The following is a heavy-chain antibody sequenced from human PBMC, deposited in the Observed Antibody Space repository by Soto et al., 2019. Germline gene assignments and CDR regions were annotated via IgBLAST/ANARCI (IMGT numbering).Heavy chain of an antibody. V-gene: IGHV4-59*01. CDR1: GGSISSYY. CDR3: ARAADYLDSSGYYFDY. Sequence: SETLSLTCTVSGGSISSYYWSWIRQPPGKGLAWIGYIYYSGSTNYNPSLKSRVTISVDTSKNQFSLKLSSVTAADTAVYYCARAADYLDSSGYYFDYWGQGTLVTVSS. J-gene: IGHJ4*02. D-gene: IGHD3-22*01. CDR2: IYYSGST.